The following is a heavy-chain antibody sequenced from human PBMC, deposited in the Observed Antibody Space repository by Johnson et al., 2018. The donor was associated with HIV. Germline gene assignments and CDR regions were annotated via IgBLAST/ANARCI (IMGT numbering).Heavy chain of an antibody. CDR1: GFTFSSYG. CDR2: IGTAGDT. D-gene: IGHD3-10*01. CDR3: ARDRGAGHAFDI. J-gene: IGHJ3*02. V-gene: IGHV3-13*01. Sequence: VQLVESGGGVVQPGGSLRLSCAASGFTFSSYGMHWVRQAPGKGLEWVSAIGTAGDTYYPGSVKGRFTISRENAKHSLYLQMNSLRAGDTAVYYCARDRGAGHAFDIWGQGTMVTVSS.